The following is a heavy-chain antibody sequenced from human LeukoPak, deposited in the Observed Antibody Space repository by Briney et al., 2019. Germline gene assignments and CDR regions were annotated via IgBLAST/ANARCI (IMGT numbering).Heavy chain of an antibody. CDR3: ARSFRYDSSGKAFDI. CDR2: INPNSGGT. D-gene: IGHD3-22*01. J-gene: IGHJ3*02. CDR1: GYTFTGYY. Sequence: RASVKVSCKASGYTFTGYYMHWVRQAPGQGLEWMGWINPNSGGTNYAQKFQGRVTMTRGTSISTAYMELSRLRSDDTAVYYCARSFRYDSSGKAFDIWGQGTMVTVSS. V-gene: IGHV1-2*02.